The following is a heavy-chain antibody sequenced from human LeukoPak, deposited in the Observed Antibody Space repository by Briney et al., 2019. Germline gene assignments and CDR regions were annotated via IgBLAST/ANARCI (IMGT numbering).Heavy chain of an antibody. CDR3: TTDFRGTYYSNAFDI. J-gene: IGHJ3*02. Sequence: PGGSLRLSCTASGFTFSKAWMSWVRQAPGKGLEWVGRFKSKTDGGTIDYAAPVKGRFTVSRDDSKNTLYLQMNSLKTEDTAVYYCTTDFRGTYYSNAFDIWGQGTMLTVSS. V-gene: IGHV3-15*01. CDR2: FKSKTDGGTI. CDR1: GFTFSKAW. D-gene: IGHD1-26*01.